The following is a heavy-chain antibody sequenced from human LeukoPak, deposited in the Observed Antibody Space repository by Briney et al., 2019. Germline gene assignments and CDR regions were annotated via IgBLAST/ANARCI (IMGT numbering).Heavy chain of an antibody. CDR3: ARDQGLTAPPPYGLDV. CDR1: GGTFSSSA. CDR2: IIPVLNIT. V-gene: IGHV1-69*04. Sequence: SVKVSCKTSGGTFSSSAVTWVRQAPGQGLERMGRIIPVLNITTYAQKFQGSVTITADTSTSTVYMELSSLRSEETAVYYCARDQGLTAPPPYGLDVWGQGTTVIVSS. D-gene: IGHD5-18*01. J-gene: IGHJ6*02.